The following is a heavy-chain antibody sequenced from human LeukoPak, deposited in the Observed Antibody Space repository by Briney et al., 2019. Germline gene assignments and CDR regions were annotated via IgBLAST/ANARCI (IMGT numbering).Heavy chain of an antibody. V-gene: IGHV4-31*03. D-gene: IGHD3-10*01. CDR2: IYYSGST. CDR3: ARLSSGALDY. J-gene: IGHJ4*02. CDR1: GGSISSGGYY. Sequence: SQTLSLTCTVSGGSISSGGYYWSWIRQHPGKGLEWIGYIYYSGSTYYNPSLKSRVTISVDTSKNQFSLKLSSVTAADTAVYYCARLSSGALDYWGQGTLVTVSS.